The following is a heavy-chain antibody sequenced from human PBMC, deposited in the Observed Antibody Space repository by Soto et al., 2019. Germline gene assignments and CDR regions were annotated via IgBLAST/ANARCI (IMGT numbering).Heavy chain of an antibody. V-gene: IGHV3-53*04. J-gene: IGHJ4*02. D-gene: IGHD6-19*01. CDR2: IYSGGTT. CDR1: GFTVSSNF. Sequence: EVQLVESGGGLVQPGGSLRLSCAASGFTVSSNFMSWVRQAPGKGLEWVSVIYSGGTTYYADSVEGRFTISRHNSKNTLYLQMNSLRAEDTAVYYCARGAGYRSGGYDYWGQGALVTVSS. CDR3: ARGAGYRSGGYDY.